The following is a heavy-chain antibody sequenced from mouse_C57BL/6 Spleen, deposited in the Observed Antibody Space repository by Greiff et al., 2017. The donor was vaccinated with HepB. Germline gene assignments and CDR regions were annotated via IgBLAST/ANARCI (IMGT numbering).Heavy chain of an antibody. CDR1: GFTFSSYA. J-gene: IGHJ1*03. Sequence: EVKLVESGEGLVKPGGSLKLSCAASGFTFSSYAMSWVRQTPEKRLEWVAYISSGGDYIYYADTVKGRFTISRDNARNTLYLQMSSLKSEDTAMYYCTRDGSSYEWYFDVWGTGTTVTVSS. V-gene: IGHV5-9-1*02. CDR2: ISSGGDYI. CDR3: TRDGSSYEWYFDV. D-gene: IGHD1-1*01.